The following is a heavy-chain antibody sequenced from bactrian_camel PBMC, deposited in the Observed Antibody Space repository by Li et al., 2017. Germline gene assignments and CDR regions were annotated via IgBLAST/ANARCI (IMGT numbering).Heavy chain of an antibody. J-gene: IGHJ6*01. Sequence: QLVESGGDSVEAGGSLTLSCTASESTYRSICMAWFRQAPGSQRETVATVDSNGVTKVAGSVKGRFTISRDNAKNTLWLQMNSLKSEDTAMYYCAARVWVGGSCHAIRIFGYWGQGTQVTVS. D-gene: IGHD6*01. V-gene: IGHV3S53*01. CDR2: VDSNGVT. CDR1: ESTYRSIC. CDR3: AARVWVGGSCHAIRIFGY.